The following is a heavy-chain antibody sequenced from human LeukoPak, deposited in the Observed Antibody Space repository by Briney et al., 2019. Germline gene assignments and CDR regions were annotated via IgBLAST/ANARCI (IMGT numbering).Heavy chain of an antibody. CDR2: MWYDGSNK. CDR3: TRGGVLSMVRGVIRPDWFDP. J-gene: IGHJ5*02. V-gene: IGHV3-30*19. CDR1: GFTFSSYG. Sequence: GGSLRLSCAASGFTFSSYGMHWVRQAPGKGLEWVAVMWYDGSNKYYADSVKGRFTISRDNSKNTLYLQMNSLRAEDTAVYYCTRGGVLSMVRGVIRPDWFDPWGQGTLVTVSS. D-gene: IGHD3-10*01.